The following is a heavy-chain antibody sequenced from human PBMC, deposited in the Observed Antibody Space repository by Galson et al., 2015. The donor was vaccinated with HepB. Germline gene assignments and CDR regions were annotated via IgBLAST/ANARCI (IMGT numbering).Heavy chain of an antibody. V-gene: IGHV5-51*03. Sequence: QSGAEVKKPGESLKISCKGSGYTFTTNWIGWVRQMPGKGLEWMGIIYPYDSDTKYSPSFQGQVTISADKSINTAYLQWSSLKASDTAIYYCTRPGGINWQFLDPWGQGTLVTVSS. CDR2: IYPYDSDT. D-gene: IGHD1-1*01. CDR3: TRPGGINWQFLDP. CDR1: GYTFTTNW. J-gene: IGHJ5*02.